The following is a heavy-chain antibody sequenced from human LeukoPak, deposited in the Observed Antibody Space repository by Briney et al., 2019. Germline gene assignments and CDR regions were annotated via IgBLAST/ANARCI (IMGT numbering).Heavy chain of an antibody. Sequence: GGSLRLSCAASGFTFSTYSMSWVRQAPGKGLEWVSSISNNSRYIYYADSMRGRFTISRDNAKNSLYLQMNSLKPEDTAVYYCARVAEAAAFDSWGQGTLVTVSS. CDR2: ISNNSRYI. J-gene: IGHJ4*02. V-gene: IGHV3-21*06. CDR3: ARVAEAAAFDS. D-gene: IGHD6-13*01. CDR1: GFTFSTYS.